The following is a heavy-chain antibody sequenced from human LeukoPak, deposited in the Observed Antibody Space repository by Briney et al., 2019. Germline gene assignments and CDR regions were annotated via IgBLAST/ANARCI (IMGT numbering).Heavy chain of an antibody. Sequence: SETLSLTCAVYGGSFSGYYWSWIRQPPGKGLEWIGEINHSGSTNYNPSLKSRVTISVDTSKNQFSLKLSSVTAADTAVYYCARGPIQDIVVVPAAPSFGHWGQGTLVTVSS. D-gene: IGHD2-2*01. CDR3: ARGPIQDIVVVPAAPSFGH. J-gene: IGHJ4*02. V-gene: IGHV4-34*01. CDR2: INHSGST. CDR1: GGSFSGYY.